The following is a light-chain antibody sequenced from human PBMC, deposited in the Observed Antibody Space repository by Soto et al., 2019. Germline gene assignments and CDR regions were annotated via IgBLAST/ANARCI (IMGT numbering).Light chain of an antibody. J-gene: IGKJ1*01. Sequence: DIQMTQSPSTLSGSVGDRVTITCRASQTISSWLAWYQQEPGKAPKLLIYKASTLKSGVPSRFSGSGSGTEFTLTISILHPDDFATYYCHHYNSYAVAFGQGAKFDIK. CDR2: KAS. CDR3: HHYNSYAVA. CDR1: QTISSW. V-gene: IGKV1-5*03.